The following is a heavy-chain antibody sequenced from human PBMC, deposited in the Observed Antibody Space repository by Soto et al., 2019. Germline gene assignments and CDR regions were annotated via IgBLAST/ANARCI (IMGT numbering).Heavy chain of an antibody. V-gene: IGHV5-51*01. J-gene: IGHJ6*02. CDR3: ARQRVYGFGQYSYYYGMDV. D-gene: IGHD2-8*01. CDR2: IYPGDSDT. Sequence: PGESLKISCKGSGYSFTSYWIGWVRQMPGKGLEWMGIIYPGDSDTRYSPSFQGQVTISADKSISTAYLQWSSLKASDTAIYYCARQRVYGFGQYSYYYGMDVWGQGTTVTVSS. CDR1: GYSFTSYW.